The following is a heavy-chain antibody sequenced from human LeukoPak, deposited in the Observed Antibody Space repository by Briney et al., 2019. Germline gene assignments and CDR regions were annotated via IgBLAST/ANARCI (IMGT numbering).Heavy chain of an antibody. CDR3: ARVGLGEWYFDL. V-gene: IGHV3-30*02. CDR2: IRYDGSNK. CDR1: GFTFSSYG. D-gene: IGHD1-26*01. J-gene: IGHJ2*01. Sequence: GGSLRLSCAASGFTFSSYGMHWVRQAPGKGLEWVAFIRYDGSNKYYADSVKGRFTISRDNSKNTLYLQMNSLRAEDTAVYYCARVGLGEWYFDLWGRGTLVTVSS.